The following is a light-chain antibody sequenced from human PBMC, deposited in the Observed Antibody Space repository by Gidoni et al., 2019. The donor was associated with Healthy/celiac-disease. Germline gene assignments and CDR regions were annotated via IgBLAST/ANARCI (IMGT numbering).Light chain of an antibody. J-gene: IGKJ2*01. CDR3: QQYNNWPWRPMYT. CDR1: QSVSSN. Sequence: EIVMTQSPATLSVSPGERATLSCRARQSVSSNLAWYQQKPGQAPRLLIYGASTRATGIPARFSGSGSGTEFTLTISSLQSEDFAVYYCQQYNNWPWRPMYTFGQGTKLEIK. V-gene: IGKV3-15*01. CDR2: GAS.